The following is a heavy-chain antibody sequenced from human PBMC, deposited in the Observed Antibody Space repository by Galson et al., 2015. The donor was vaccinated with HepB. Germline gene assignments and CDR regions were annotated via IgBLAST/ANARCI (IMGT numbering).Heavy chain of an antibody. CDR2: INPFLGIA. J-gene: IGHJ3*02. CDR3: AYPCASSCYYAFDI. CDR1: GGTFSNYA. Sequence: SVKVSCKASGGTFSNYAINWVRQTPGQGLEWVGGINPFLGIANYAQKFQGRVTITADNSTSPDYMELSRLRSEDTAVYYCAYPCASSCYYAFDIWGQGTMVTVSS. D-gene: IGHD2-15*01. V-gene: IGHV1-69*10.